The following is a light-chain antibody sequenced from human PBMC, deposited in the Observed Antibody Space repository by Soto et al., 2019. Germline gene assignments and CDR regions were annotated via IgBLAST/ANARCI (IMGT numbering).Light chain of an antibody. CDR3: HLYNTYSPT. Sequence: DIQLTQSPSTLSASVGDRVIITCRASQTIGTWLAWYQERPGKATRLLIYKASTLERGVPSRFSGSGSGTEFTLTIINLQPEDFATYYCHLYNTYSPTLGQGTKLEI. CDR1: QTIGTW. J-gene: IGKJ2*01. V-gene: IGKV1-5*03. CDR2: KAS.